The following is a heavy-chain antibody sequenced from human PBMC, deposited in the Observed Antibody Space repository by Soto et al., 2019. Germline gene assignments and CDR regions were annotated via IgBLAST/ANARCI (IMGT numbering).Heavy chain of an antibody. V-gene: IGHV3-30-3*01. Sequence: GGSLRLSCAASGFTFSSYAMHWVRQAPGKGLEWVAVISYDGSNKYYADSVKGRFTISRDNSKNTLYLQMNSLRAEDTAVYYCARDPDLTTVTTVDYYYAMDVWGQGTTVTVSS. CDR3: ARDPDLTTVTTVDYYYAMDV. D-gene: IGHD4-17*01. J-gene: IGHJ6*02. CDR2: ISYDGSNK. CDR1: GFTFSSYA.